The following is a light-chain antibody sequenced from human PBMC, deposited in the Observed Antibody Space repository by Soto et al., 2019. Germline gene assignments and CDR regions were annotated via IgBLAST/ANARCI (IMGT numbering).Light chain of an antibody. CDR3: QQYNNWRT. CDR1: QSVSSD. J-gene: IGKJ1*01. V-gene: IGKV3-15*01. CDR2: GAS. Sequence: EIVMTQSPATLSVSPGERATLSCRASQSVSSDLAWYQQKPGQAPRLLIHGASTRATGVPARCSGSGSGTEFTLTISSLQSEEFAVYYCQQYNNWRTFGQGTKVEIK.